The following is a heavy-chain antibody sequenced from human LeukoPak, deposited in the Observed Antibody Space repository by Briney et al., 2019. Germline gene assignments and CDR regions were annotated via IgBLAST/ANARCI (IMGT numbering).Heavy chain of an antibody. D-gene: IGHD5-18*01. CDR1: GGSFSGYY. V-gene: IGHV4-34*01. J-gene: IGHJ4*02. Sequence: SETLSLTCAVYGGSFSGYYWSWIRQPPGKGLEWIGEINHSGSTNYNPSLKSRVTISVDTSKNQFSLKLSSVTAADTAVYYCVRGLYSYPFDYWGQGTLVTVSS. CDR2: INHSGST. CDR3: VRGLYSYPFDY.